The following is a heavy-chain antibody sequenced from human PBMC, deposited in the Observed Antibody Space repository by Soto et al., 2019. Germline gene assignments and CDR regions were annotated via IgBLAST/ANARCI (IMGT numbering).Heavy chain of an antibody. CDR1: GFSLSTSGVG. CDR3: AQLHREAREDYYYMDV. V-gene: IGHV2-5*02. D-gene: IGHD4-4*01. CDR2: IYWDDDK. Sequence: QITLKESGPTLVKPTQTLTLTCTFSGFSLSTSGVGVGWIRQPPGKALEWLALIYWDDDKRYSPSLKSRLTITKDTSKNQVVLTMTNMDPVDTATYYCAQLHREAREDYYYMDVWGKGTTVTVSS. J-gene: IGHJ6*03.